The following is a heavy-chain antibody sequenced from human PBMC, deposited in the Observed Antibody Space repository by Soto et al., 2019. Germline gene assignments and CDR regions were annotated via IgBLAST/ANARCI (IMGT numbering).Heavy chain of an antibody. D-gene: IGHD6-19*01. CDR2: ISGSGGTT. Sequence: EVQLLESGGGLVQPGESLRLSCVASGFTFSNYAMSWVRQAPGKGLEWVSGISGSGGTTYYADSVKGRFTISRDNSKNTLFLQMNSLRAGDTAVYYCAKDPQQWLTSFGYWGQGAVVTVSS. CDR1: GFTFSNYA. J-gene: IGHJ4*02. CDR3: AKDPQQWLTSFGY. V-gene: IGHV3-23*01.